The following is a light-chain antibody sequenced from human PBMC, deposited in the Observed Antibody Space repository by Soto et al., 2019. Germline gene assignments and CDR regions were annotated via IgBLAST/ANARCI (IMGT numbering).Light chain of an antibody. J-gene: IGLJ3*02. CDR1: TSNIGTNY. Sequence: QSVLTQPPSASGAPGQRVTISCSGRTSNIGTNYVFWYQHLPGTAPKLLIYRNDQRASGVPDRFSGSKSGTSASLAISGLRSEDEADYYCAAWDDSLSVWVFGGGTKLTVL. V-gene: IGLV1-47*01. CDR2: RND. CDR3: AAWDDSLSVWV.